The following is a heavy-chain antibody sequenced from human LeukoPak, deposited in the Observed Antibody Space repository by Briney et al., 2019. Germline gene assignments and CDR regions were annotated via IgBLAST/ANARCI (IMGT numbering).Heavy chain of an antibody. Sequence: GSLRLSCAASGFTFSKYGIHWVRQAPGKGLEWVAFIQHNGRNKLYVDTVKGRFTISRDNSKSTLYLQMSSLRVEDTAVYYCAKGRYAATFYFFDSWGQGTLVTVSS. J-gene: IGHJ4*02. CDR2: IQHNGRNK. D-gene: IGHD6-25*01. CDR3: AKGRYAATFYFFDS. CDR1: GFTFSKYG. V-gene: IGHV3-30*02.